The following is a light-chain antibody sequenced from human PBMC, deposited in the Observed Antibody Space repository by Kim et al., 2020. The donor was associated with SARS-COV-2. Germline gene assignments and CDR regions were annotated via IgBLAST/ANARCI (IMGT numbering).Light chain of an antibody. CDR1: ESISRY. CDR3: QQRTNWPPT. J-gene: IGKJ5*01. V-gene: IGKV3-11*01. Sequence: LAPGEPATLFCTASESISRYLVWYQQKPGQAPGLLIYDATNRATAIPVRFSGSGSGTDFTLTITSLEPEDFAVYYCQQRTNWPPTFGQGTRLEIK. CDR2: DAT.